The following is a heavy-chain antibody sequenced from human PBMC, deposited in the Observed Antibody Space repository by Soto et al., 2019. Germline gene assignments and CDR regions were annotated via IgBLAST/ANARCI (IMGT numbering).Heavy chain of an antibody. D-gene: IGHD3-10*01. Sequence: GASVKVSCKASGGTFSSYAISWVRQAPGQGLEWMGGIIPIFGTANYAQKFQGRVTITADESTSTAYMELSSLRSEDTAVYYCARDFHLRERGFDYWGQGTLVTVSS. J-gene: IGHJ4*02. CDR2: IIPIFGTA. V-gene: IGHV1-69*13. CDR3: ARDFHLRERGFDY. CDR1: GGTFSSYA.